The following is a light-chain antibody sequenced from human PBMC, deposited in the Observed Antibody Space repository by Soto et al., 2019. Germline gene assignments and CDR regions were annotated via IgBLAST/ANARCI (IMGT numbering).Light chain of an antibody. CDR1: KSVSQY. J-gene: IGKJ1*01. CDR2: NAS. Sequence: EIVLKQSPATLSLSPGERATLSCRASKSVSQYLAWYQQKPGQPPRLLIYNASNRATGISGRFSGSGSGTDFTLIISSLEPEDFAVYYCQQRHNWPRTFGQGTKVDIK. CDR3: QQRHNWPRT. V-gene: IGKV3-11*01.